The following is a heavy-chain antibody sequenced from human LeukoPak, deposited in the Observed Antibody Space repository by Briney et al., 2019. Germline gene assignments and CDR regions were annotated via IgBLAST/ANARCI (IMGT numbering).Heavy chain of an antibody. CDR3: ATVAAIPQYYFDY. Sequence: ASVKVSCKVSGYTLTELSMHWVRQAPGKGLEGMGGFDPEDGETIYAQKFQGRVTMTEDTSTDTAYMELSSLRSEDTAVYYCATVAAIPQYYFDYWGQGTLVTVSS. V-gene: IGHV1-24*01. CDR1: GYTLTELS. CDR2: FDPEDGET. J-gene: IGHJ4*02. D-gene: IGHD2-2*02.